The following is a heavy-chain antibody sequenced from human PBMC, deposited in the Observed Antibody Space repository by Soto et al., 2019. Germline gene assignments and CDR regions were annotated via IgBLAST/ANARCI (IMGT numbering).Heavy chain of an antibody. Sequence: QVQLQESGPGLVKPSQTLSLTCTVSGGSISSGGYYWSWLRQHPGKGLEWFGYIYYRGSTYYNPSLKSRVTISVDTSKNQFSRKLSSVTAADTAVYYCARGRGIAARPEYFDYWGQGTLVTVSS. CDR2: IYYRGST. V-gene: IGHV4-31*03. CDR1: GGSISSGGYY. D-gene: IGHD6-6*01. CDR3: ARGRGIAARPEYFDY. J-gene: IGHJ4*02.